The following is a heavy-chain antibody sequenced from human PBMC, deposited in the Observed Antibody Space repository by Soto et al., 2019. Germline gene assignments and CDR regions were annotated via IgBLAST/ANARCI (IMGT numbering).Heavy chain of an antibody. D-gene: IGHD3-16*01. CDR1: GYIFVNYG. J-gene: IGHJ6*02. V-gene: IGHV1-18*01. CDR2: ISPYTGNT. Sequence: QVQLVQSGDEVKKPGASVKVSCKASGYIFVNYGIAWVRQAPGQGLEWMGWISPYTGNTHSATKVQGRLTMTTDTSTSTAYMGLGSLTSDDTAVYYCVMVDNYVTPSPQDVWGQGNHGHRFL. CDR3: VMVDNYVTPSPQDV.